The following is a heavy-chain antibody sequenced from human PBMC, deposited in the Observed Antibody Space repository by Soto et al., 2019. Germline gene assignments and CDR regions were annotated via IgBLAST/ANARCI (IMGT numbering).Heavy chain of an antibody. J-gene: IGHJ3*02. V-gene: IGHV3-23*01. D-gene: IGHD5-12*01. Sequence: AAGGKIGGFAISRVLQTPGKGLEWVASVSGSGYSIYYADSVKGRFTISRDNSKNTLFLQMNSLRAEDTAVYYFAKESRYSGYVRAFDISGQRIMVTVSS. CDR1: GGKIGGFA. CDR3: AKESRYSGYVRAFDI. CDR2: VSGSGYSI.